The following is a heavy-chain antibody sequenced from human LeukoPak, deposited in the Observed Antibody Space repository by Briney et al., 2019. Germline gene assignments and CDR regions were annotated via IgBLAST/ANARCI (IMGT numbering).Heavy chain of an antibody. CDR3: ARDGGYSGYDADC. CDR1: GFTFGTYS. J-gene: IGHJ4*02. Sequence: GSLRLSCAASGFTFGTYSMKWVRQAPGKGLEWVSYISDSSAMYYADSVRGRFTISRENDKNSLFLQMNSLRAEDTAVYYCARDGGYSGYDADCWGQGTLVTVSS. D-gene: IGHD5-12*01. V-gene: IGHV3-48*01. CDR2: ISDSSAM.